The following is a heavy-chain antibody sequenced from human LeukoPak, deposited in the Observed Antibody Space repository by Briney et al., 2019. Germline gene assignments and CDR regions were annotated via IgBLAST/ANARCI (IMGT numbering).Heavy chain of an antibody. Sequence: SETLSLTCTVSGDFISSGGYYWSWIRQHPGKGLEWIGYIYHTWTTYYNPSLKSRVSLSVDMSKNQFSLKLSSVTAADTAVYYCARASTYFDNWGQGTLVAVSS. CDR2: IYHTWTT. CDR1: GDFISSGGYY. J-gene: IGHJ4*02. V-gene: IGHV4-31*03. CDR3: ARASTYFDN.